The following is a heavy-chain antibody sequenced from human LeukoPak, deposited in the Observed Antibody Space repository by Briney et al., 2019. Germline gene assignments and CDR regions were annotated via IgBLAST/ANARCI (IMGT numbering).Heavy chain of an antibody. J-gene: IGHJ4*02. Sequence: GASVKVSCKASGYTFTGYYMHWVRQAPGQGLEWMGWINPNSGGTNYAQKLQGRVTMTTDTSTSTAYMELRSLRSDDTAVYYCARDDDFWSGYYSRRYWGQGTLVTVSS. CDR1: GYTFTGYY. V-gene: IGHV1-2*02. D-gene: IGHD3-3*01. CDR3: ARDDDFWSGYYSRRY. CDR2: INPNSGGT.